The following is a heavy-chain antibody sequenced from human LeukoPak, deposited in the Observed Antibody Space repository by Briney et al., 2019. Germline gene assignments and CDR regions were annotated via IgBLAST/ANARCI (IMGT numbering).Heavy chain of an antibody. CDR2: ISSNGGST. D-gene: IGHD3-22*01. J-gene: IGHJ1*01. CDR1: GFTFSSYA. CDR3: VKDPNFYYYDSSGYPH. Sequence: GGSLRLSCSASGFTFSSYAMHWVRQAPGKGLEYVSAISSNGGSTYYADSVKGRFTISRDNSKNTLYLQMSSLRAEDTAVYYCVKDPNFYYYDSSGYPHWGQGTLVTVSS. V-gene: IGHV3-64D*06.